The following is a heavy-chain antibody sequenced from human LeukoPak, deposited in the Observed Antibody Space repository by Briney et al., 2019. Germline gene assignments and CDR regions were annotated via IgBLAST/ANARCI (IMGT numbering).Heavy chain of an antibody. V-gene: IGHV3-49*03. Sequence: GGSLRLSCTASGFTFGDYPMSWFRQAPGKGLEWVGFIGSRASGGTTEYAASVKGRFTISRDDSKSIAYLQMNSLKTEDTAIYYCARGSGVVPTAINWFDPWGQGTLVTVSS. CDR2: IGSRASGGTT. D-gene: IGHD2-2*01. CDR3: ARGSGVVPTAINWFDP. J-gene: IGHJ5*02. CDR1: GFTFGDYP.